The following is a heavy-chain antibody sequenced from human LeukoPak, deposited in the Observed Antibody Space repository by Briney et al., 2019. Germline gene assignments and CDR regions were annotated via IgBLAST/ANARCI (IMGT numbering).Heavy chain of an antibody. V-gene: IGHV3-48*01. J-gene: IGHJ4*02. CDR1: GFTFSIYS. D-gene: IGHD3-22*01. CDR2: ISSSSSTI. Sequence: GGSLRLSCAASGFTFSIYSMNWVRQAPGKGLEWVSYISSSSSTIYYADSVKGRFTISRDNAKNSLYLQMNSLRAKDTAVYYCARVANGYNYYDSSGIDYWGQGTLVTVSS. CDR3: ARVANGYNYYDSSGIDY.